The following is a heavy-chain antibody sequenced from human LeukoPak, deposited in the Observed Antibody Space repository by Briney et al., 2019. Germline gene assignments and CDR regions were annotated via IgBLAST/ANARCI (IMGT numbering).Heavy chain of an antibody. J-gene: IGHJ5*02. CDR1: GFTFSSYW. V-gene: IGHV3-21*04. Sequence: PGGSLRLSCAASGFTFSSYWMHWVRQAPGKGLELVSSITGFGTDTYYADSVKGRFTVSRDNSKSTLYLQMNSLRAEDTAVYYCARDRGPYVAIGNNWLDPWGQGTLVTVSS. CDR3: ARDRGPYVAIGNNWLDP. D-gene: IGHD3-10*02. CDR2: ITGFGTDT.